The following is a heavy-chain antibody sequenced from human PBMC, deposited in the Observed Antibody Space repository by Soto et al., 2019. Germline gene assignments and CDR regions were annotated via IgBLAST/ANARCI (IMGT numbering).Heavy chain of an antibody. J-gene: IGHJ4*02. CDR2: ISGSGGST. CDR1: LFTFSSYA. CDR3: AKHSAITMIVVVSDPIEY. D-gene: IGHD3-22*01. Sequence: PVWALRLSCSSSLFTFSSYAMSLVLHSPFKLLEWVSAISGSGGSTYYADSVKGRFTISRDNSKNTLYLQMKSLRAEDTAVYYCAKHSAITMIVVVSDPIEYWGQGTLVTVSS. V-gene: IGHV3-23*01.